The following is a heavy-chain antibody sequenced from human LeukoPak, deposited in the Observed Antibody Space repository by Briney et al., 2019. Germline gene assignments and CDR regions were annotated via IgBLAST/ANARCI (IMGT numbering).Heavy chain of an antibody. CDR2: IYHLGNA. J-gene: IGHJ4*02. D-gene: IGHD6-6*01. V-gene: IGHV4-4*02. CDR1: GGSISSNNW. CDR3: ARDVGARLPGY. Sequence: ETLSLPCAVSGGSISSNNWWSWVRQPPGKGLEWIGEIYHLGNANYNPSLQSRVTISVDKSKNQFSLKLTSVAAADTAVYYCARDVGARLPGYWGQGTLVTVSS.